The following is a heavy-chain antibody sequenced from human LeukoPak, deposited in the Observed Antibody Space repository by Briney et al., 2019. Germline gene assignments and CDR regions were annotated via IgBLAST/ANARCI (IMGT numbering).Heavy chain of an antibody. V-gene: IGHV3-23*01. CDR1: GFTFSSYA. Sequence: GGSLRLSCAAAGFTFSSYAMSWVRQAPGKGLEWVSAISGSGGSTYHADSVKGRFTISRDNSKNTLYLQMNSLRAEDTAVYYCAKDRWGQQLVRNWFDPWGQGTLVTVSS. CDR3: AKDRWGQQLVRNWFDP. J-gene: IGHJ5*02. D-gene: IGHD6-13*01. CDR2: ISGSGGST.